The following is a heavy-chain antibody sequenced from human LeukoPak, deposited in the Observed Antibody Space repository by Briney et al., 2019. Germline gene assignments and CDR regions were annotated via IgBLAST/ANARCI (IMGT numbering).Heavy chain of an antibody. CDR2: LNVGGATA. V-gene: IGHV3-23*01. CDR1: GFTFSDYA. CDR3: CFGVLSSVFFDY. J-gene: IGHJ4*02. D-gene: IGHD3-3*01. Sequence: PGGSLRLSCSASGFTFSDYALNWVRQATGKGLVWVSTLNVGGATAYYADSVKGRFTTSRDTSKDTLYLYMNSLRAEDTALYYCCFGVLSSVFFDYWGQGTPVTVSS.